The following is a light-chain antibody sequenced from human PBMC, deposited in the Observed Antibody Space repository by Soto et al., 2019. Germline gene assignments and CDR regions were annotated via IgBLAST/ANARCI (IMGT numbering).Light chain of an antibody. V-gene: IGKV1-13*02. CDR2: GAS. Sequence: IQLTQSPSSLSASVGDRVTITCRASQGISSTLAWYQQQPGKPPKLLIYGASTLERGGPSRFSGSGSGTDFTLTISSLQPEDFATYYCQQFNIFPLTFGGGTKVEIK. CDR1: QGISST. J-gene: IGKJ4*01. CDR3: QQFNIFPLT.